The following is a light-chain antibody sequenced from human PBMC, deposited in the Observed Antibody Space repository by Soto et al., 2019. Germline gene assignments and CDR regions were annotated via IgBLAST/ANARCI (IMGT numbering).Light chain of an antibody. CDR2: DAS. Sequence: IVLTQSPGTVSFFPGERATLSCSPSQSVGSLYLAWYQQKPGRAPRLLIYDASTRATGFPARFSGSGSGTEFTLTISSLQSEDFAVYYCQQYNNWPLTFGGGSKVDI. CDR3: QQYNNWPLT. J-gene: IGKJ4*01. V-gene: IGKV3D-15*01. CDR1: QSVGSLY.